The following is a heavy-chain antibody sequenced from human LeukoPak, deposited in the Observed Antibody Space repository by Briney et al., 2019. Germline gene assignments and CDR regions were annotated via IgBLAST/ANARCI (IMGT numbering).Heavy chain of an antibody. Sequence: KTSETLSLTCTVSGGSISSYYWTWIRQPAGKGLEWIGRIYSSGTTNYNPSLKSRVTISVDTSKNQFSLKLRSVIAADTAVYYCARQSTVTTSNNWLDPWGQGTLVTVSA. CDR2: IYSSGTT. V-gene: IGHV4-4*07. CDR1: GGSISSYY. J-gene: IGHJ5*02. D-gene: IGHD4-17*01. CDR3: ARQSTVTTSNNWLDP.